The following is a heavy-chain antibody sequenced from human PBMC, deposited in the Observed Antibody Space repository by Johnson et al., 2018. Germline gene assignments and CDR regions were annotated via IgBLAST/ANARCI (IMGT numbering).Heavy chain of an antibody. CDR1: GFTFDDYA. CDR3: AKDMGHYCSGGSCYGSAAFDI. V-gene: IGHV3-9*01. D-gene: IGHD2-15*01. J-gene: IGHJ3*02. CDR2: ISWNSGSI. Sequence: VQLVESGGGLVQPGRSLRLSCAASGFTFDDYAMHWVRQAPGKGLEWVPGISWNSGSIGYADSVKGRFTIPSDNANNSLYLQMTSLRAEDTALYYCAKDMGHYCSGGSCYGSAAFDIWVQGTMVTVSS.